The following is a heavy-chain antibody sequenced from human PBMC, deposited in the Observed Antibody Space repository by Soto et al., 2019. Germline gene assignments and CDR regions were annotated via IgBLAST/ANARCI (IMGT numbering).Heavy chain of an antibody. Sequence: HPGGSLRLSCAASGFPFSNFAMSWVRQSPGKGLEWVSAISGTGSRTWYAGSVRGRFTVSRDNSKNTLYLQMNSLRDEDTAVYYCAKFGASGSYFQFDYWGPGTLVTVSS. CDR2: ISGTGSRT. V-gene: IGHV3-23*01. D-gene: IGHD3-10*01. CDR3: AKFGASGSYFQFDY. J-gene: IGHJ4*02. CDR1: GFPFSNFA.